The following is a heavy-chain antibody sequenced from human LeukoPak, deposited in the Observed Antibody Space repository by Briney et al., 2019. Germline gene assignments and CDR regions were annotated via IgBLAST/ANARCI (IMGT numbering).Heavy chain of an antibody. CDR2: ISSSSSYI. J-gene: IGHJ4*02. CDR1: GFTFSSYS. Sequence: GGSLRLSCAASGFTFSSYSMNWVRQAPGKGLEWVSSISSSSSYIYYADSVKGRFTISRDNAKNSLYLQMNSLRAEDTAVYYCAKSSAGGDYSHFDSWGQGTLVTVSS. CDR3: AKSSAGGDYSHFDS. D-gene: IGHD4-11*01. V-gene: IGHV3-21*01.